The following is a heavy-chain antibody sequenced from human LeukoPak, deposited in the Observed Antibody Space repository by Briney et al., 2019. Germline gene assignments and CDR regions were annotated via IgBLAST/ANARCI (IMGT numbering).Heavy chain of an antibody. CDR1: GGSISSYY. D-gene: IGHD1-26*01. Sequence: PSETLSLTCTVSGGSISSYYWSWIRQPAGKGLEWIGRIYTSGSTNYNPSLKSRVTISVDKSKNQFSLELSSVTAADTAVYYCARVLVGANYYYYYMDVWGKGTTVTVSS. CDR2: IYTSGST. CDR3: ARVLVGANYYYYYMDV. J-gene: IGHJ6*03. V-gene: IGHV4-4*07.